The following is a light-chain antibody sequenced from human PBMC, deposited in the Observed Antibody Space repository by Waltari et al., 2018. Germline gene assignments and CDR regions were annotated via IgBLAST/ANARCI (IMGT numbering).Light chain of an antibody. CDR2: LGS. Sequence: DIVVTQSPLSLPVTPGEPASISCRSSQSLLHSNGYNYLDWYLQKPGQSPQLLIYLGSNRASGVPDRFSGSGSGTDFTLKISRVEAEDVGVYYCMQSLRALCPFGHGTQVEI. CDR1: QSLLHSNGYNY. CDR3: MQSLRALCP. J-gene: IGKJ1*01. V-gene: IGKV2-28*01.